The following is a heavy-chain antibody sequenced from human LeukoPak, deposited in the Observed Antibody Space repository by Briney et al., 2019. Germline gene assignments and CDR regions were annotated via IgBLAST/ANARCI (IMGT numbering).Heavy chain of an antibody. J-gene: IGHJ6*03. Sequence: ASVKVSCKASGYTFTSDGISWVRQAPGQRLEWMGWISAYNGNTNYAQKLQDRVTMTTDTSTSTAYMELRRLKSDDTAVYSRARGIAVEFYYSINVWGKGNTVTVSS. D-gene: IGHD6-19*01. CDR1: GYTFTSDG. V-gene: IGHV1-18*01. CDR2: ISAYNGNT. CDR3: ARGIAVEFYYSINV.